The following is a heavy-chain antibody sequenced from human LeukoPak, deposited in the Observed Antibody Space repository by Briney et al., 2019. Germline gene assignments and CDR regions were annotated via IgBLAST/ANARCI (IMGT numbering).Heavy chain of an antibody. J-gene: IGHJ4*02. Sequence: PSETLSLTCAVYGGSFSGYYWSWIRQPPGKGLEWIGEINHSGSTNYNPSLKSRVTISVDTSKNQFSLKLSSVTAADTAVYYCARRTRYSSSWYCFDYWGQGTLVTVSS. CDR1: GGSFSGYY. V-gene: IGHV4-34*01. D-gene: IGHD6-13*01. CDR3: ARRTRYSSSWYCFDY. CDR2: INHSGST.